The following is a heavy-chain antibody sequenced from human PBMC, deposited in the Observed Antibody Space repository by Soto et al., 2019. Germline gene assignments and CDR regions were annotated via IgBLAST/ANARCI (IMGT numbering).Heavy chain of an antibody. Sequence: ASVKVSCKASGYTFTSYGISWVRQAPGQGLEWMGGIIPIFGTANYAQKFQGRVTITADESTSTAYMELSSLRSEDTAVYYCAGRYFDWFPPYYGMDVWGQGTTVTVSS. CDR2: IIPIFGTA. J-gene: IGHJ6*02. CDR3: AGRYFDWFPPYYGMDV. D-gene: IGHD3-9*01. CDR1: GYTFTSYG. V-gene: IGHV1-69*13.